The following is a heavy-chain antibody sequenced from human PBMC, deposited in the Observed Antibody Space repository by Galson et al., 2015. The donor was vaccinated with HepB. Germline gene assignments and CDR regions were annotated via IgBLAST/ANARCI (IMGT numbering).Heavy chain of an antibody. J-gene: IGHJ4*02. CDR3: AREIHKYFYDSSGYDY. CDR1: GDSVSNNYAA. D-gene: IGHD3-22*01. CDR2: TYYRSKWYN. Sequence: CAISGDSVSNNYAAWNWIRQSPSRGLEWLGRTYYRSKWYNDYANSVKSRVTINSDTSKNQFSLHLKSVTPDDTAVYYCAREIHKYFYDSSGYDYWGQGSLVTV. V-gene: IGHV6-1*01.